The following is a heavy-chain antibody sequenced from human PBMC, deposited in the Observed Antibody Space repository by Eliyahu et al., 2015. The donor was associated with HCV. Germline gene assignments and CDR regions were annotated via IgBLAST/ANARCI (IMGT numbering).Heavy chain of an antibody. Sequence: EVQLVESGGGLVQPGGSLRLSCAASGFTFSGYEMNWVRQAPGKGLEWVSYISSSGSTINYADSVKGRFTSSRDNAKNSLYLQMNSLRVEDTAVYHCVATLTTWYYHAMDVWGQGTTVTVSS. CDR1: GFTFSGYE. CDR3: VATLTTWYYHAMDV. CDR2: ISSSGSTI. D-gene: IGHD4-17*01. V-gene: IGHV3-48*03. J-gene: IGHJ6*02.